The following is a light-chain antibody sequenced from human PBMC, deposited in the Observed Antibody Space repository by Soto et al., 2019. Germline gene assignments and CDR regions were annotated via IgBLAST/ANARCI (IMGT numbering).Light chain of an antibody. CDR1: QSVSSNY. J-gene: IGKJ1*01. CDR3: QQYGGAMT. Sequence: EIRLTQCRGPLSWSPGERATLSCRASQSVSSNYLAWYQQKPGRAPRLLIYGASSRDTGIPDRFSGSGSGTDFTLTISRLEPEDFAVYCCQQYGGAMTFGQGTK. V-gene: IGKV3-20*01. CDR2: GAS.